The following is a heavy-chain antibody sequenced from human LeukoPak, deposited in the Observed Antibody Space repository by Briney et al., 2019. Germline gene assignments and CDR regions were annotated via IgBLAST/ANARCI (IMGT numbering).Heavy chain of an antibody. V-gene: IGHV3-43*02. CDR1: GFTFDHYA. CDR2: VSVNADST. Sequence: AGGSLRLSCAASGFTFDHYAMHWVRQAPGKGPEWVSLVSVNADSTYYADSVRGRFTISRDNNNNSLYLQMHSLRTDDTALYYCVKGVVYDSSGYFHLDYWGQGTLVTVSS. D-gene: IGHD3-22*01. CDR3: VKGVVYDSSGYFHLDY. J-gene: IGHJ4*02.